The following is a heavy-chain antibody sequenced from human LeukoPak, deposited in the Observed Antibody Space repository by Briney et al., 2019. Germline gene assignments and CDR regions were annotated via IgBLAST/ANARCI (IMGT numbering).Heavy chain of an antibody. CDR2: IRSKANSYAT. V-gene: IGHV3-73*01. Sequence: GGSLRLSCAASGFTFSGSAMHWVRQASGKGLEWVGRIRSKANSYATAYAASVKGRFTTSRDDSKNTAYLQMNSLKTEDTAVYYCTARPYDSSGYFPDYWGQGTLVTVSS. D-gene: IGHD3-22*01. J-gene: IGHJ4*02. CDR3: TARPYDSSGYFPDY. CDR1: GFTFSGSA.